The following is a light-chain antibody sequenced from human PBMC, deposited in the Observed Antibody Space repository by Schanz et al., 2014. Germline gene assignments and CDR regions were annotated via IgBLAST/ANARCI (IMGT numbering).Light chain of an antibody. Sequence: QSALTQPASVSGSPGQSITISCTGTSSDVGDYNYVSWYQQHPGKAPKLMIYDVTNRPSGVSNRFSGSKSGNTASLSISGLQAEDEADYYCCSYAGSTNLRFGGGTMLTV. CDR3: CSYAGSTNLR. CDR2: DVT. J-gene: IGLJ3*02. V-gene: IGLV2-14*01. CDR1: SSDVGDYNY.